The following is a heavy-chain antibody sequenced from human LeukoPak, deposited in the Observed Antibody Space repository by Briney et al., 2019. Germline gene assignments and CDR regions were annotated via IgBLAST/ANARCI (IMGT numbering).Heavy chain of an antibody. CDR1: GVSISSYY. CDR2: IYYSGST. CDR3: ARGRDGYKRPFDY. V-gene: IGHV4-59*01. J-gene: IGHJ4*02. D-gene: IGHD5-24*01. Sequence: SETLSLTCTVSGVSISSYYWSWIRQPPGKGLEYIGYIYYSGSTNYNPSLKSRVTISVDTSKNQFSLKLSSVTAADTAVYYCARGRDGYKRPFDYWGQGTLVTVSS.